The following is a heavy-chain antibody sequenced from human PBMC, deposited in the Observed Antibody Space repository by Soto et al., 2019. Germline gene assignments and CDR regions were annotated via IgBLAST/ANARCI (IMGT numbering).Heavy chain of an antibody. CDR3: ARDSGSAGNPGV. CDR1: GGSISSYY. CDR2: IYYSGST. D-gene: IGHD3-10*01. V-gene: IGHV4-59*01. J-gene: IGHJ4*02. Sequence: QVQLQESGPGLVKPSETLSLTCTVSGGSISSYYWSWIRQPPGKGLEWIGYIYYSGSTNYNPSLKSRFTISVATSKTQFSLKLRAVTAADTAVYYCARDSGSAGNPGVWGQGTLVTVSS.